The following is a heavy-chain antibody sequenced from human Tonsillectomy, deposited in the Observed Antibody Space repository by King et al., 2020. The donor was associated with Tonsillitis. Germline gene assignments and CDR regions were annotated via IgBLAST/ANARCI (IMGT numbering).Heavy chain of an antibody. V-gene: IGHV4-59*08. CDR2: IFYSGST. D-gene: IGHD1-1*01. CDR1: GGSINSYY. Sequence: VQLQESGPGLVKPSETLSLTCTVSGGSINSYYWNWIRQPPGKGLEWIGDIFYSGSTNYNPSLKRRVTISIDTSKKQFSLKVNSVTAADTAVYYCARRSPDWNDRSHWFDPWGQGTLVTVSS. J-gene: IGHJ5*02. CDR3: ARRSPDWNDRSHWFDP.